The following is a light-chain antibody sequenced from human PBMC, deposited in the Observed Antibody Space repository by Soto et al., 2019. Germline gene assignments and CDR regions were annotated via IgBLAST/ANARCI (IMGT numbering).Light chain of an antibody. Sequence: AIRMTQSPSSLSASTGDRVTITCRASQGISSYLAWYQQKPGKAPRLLIYSSSRVESGVPSRFGAGGSGTEFTLTINNLQPEDFASYICQQYHSSPFNFGPGTTVVV. CDR3: QQYHSSPFN. CDR2: SSS. J-gene: IGKJ3*01. CDR1: QGISSY. V-gene: IGKV1-8*01.